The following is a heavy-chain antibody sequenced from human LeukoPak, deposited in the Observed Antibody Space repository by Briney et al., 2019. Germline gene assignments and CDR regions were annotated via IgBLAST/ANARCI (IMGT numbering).Heavy chain of an antibody. D-gene: IGHD3-22*01. CDR3: AKVRTYYYDSSGFDY. J-gene: IGHJ4*02. V-gene: IGHV3-23*01. Sequence: GGSLRLSCAASGFTFSSYAMSWVRQAPGKGLEWVSAISGSGGSTYYAEPVKGRFTISRDNSKNTLYLQMNSLRAEHTAVYYCAKVRTYYYDSSGFDYWGQGTLVTVSS. CDR1: GFTFSSYA. CDR2: ISGSGGST.